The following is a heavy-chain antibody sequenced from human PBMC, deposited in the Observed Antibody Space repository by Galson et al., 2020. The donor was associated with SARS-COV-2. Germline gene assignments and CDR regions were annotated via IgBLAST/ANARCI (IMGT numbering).Heavy chain of an antibody. Sequence: GGSLRLSCAASGFTFSSYGMHWVRQAPGKGLEWVAVISYDGSNKYYADSVKGRFTISRDNSKNTLYLQMNSLRAEDTAVYYCAKDYRYYDFWSGYGAAPTEYCYYGMDVWGQGTTVTVSS. CDR1: GFTFSSYG. D-gene: IGHD3-3*01. J-gene: IGHJ6*02. CDR3: AKDYRYYDFWSGYGAAPTEYCYYGMDV. CDR2: ISYDGSNK. V-gene: IGHV3-30*18.